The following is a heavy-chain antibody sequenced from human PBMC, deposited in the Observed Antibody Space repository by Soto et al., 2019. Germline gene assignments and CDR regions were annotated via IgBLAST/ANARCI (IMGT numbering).Heavy chain of an antibody. J-gene: IGHJ4*02. CDR1: GFTFSDFG. CDR3: AKDPRNEESLFDY. CDR2: VNNDGRNT. V-gene: IGHV3-23*01. Sequence: GGSLRLSCEASGFTFSDFGMSWVRQIPGKGLEWVSTVNNDGRNTHYADSVEGRFTISRDNSKNTLYLQMGSLRAEDTAIYYRAKDPRNEESLFDYWGQGTLITVSS.